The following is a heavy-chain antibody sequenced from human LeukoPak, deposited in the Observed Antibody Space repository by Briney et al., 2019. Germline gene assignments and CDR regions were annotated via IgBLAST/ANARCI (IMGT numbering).Heavy chain of an antibody. CDR1: GFTFSSYW. CDR3: AREGAWDYVWGSYRYFDY. V-gene: IGHV3-7*03. Sequence: GGSPRLSCAASGFTFSSYWMSWVRQAPGKGLEWVANIRQDGSEKYYVDSVKGRFTISRDNAKNSLYLQMNSLRAEDTAVYYCAREGAWDYVWGSYRYFDYWGLGTLVTVSS. J-gene: IGHJ4*02. CDR2: IRQDGSEK. D-gene: IGHD3-16*02.